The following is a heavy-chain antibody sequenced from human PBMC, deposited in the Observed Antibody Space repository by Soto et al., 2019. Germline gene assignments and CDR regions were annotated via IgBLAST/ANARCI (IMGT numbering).Heavy chain of an antibody. D-gene: IGHD5-12*01. J-gene: IGHJ6*02. CDR1: GFTFSSYA. CDR3: AKGSGYDQEYYYYGMDV. Sequence: PGGSLRLSCAASGFTFSSYAMSWVRQAPGKGLEWVSAISGSGGSTYYADSVKGRFTVSRDNSKNTLYLQMNSLGAEDTAVYYCAKGSGYDQEYYYYGMDVWGQGTTVTVSS. V-gene: IGHV3-23*01. CDR2: ISGSGGST.